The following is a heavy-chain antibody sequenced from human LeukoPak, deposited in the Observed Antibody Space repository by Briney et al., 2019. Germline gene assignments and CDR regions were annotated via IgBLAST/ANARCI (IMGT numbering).Heavy chain of an antibody. CDR2: MNPNSGNT. J-gene: IGHJ4*02. CDR1: GYTFTSYD. CDR3: AREEDTAMVPGY. D-gene: IGHD5-18*01. Sequence: GASVKVSCKASGYTFTSYDINWVRQATRQGLEWTGWMNPNSGNTGYAQKFQGRVTMTRNTSISTAYMELSSLRSEDTAVYYCAREEDTAMVPGYWGQGTLVTVSS. V-gene: IGHV1-8*01.